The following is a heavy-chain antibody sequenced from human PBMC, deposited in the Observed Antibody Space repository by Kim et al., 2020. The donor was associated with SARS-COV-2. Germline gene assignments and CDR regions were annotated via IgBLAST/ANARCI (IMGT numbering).Heavy chain of an antibody. J-gene: IGHJ4*02. Sequence: GRGRLPISSDNAKNSLYLQMNSRRAEDTAVYYCARAGGDGSGYYPPTFDYWGQGTLVTVSS. V-gene: IGHV3-11*04. CDR3: ARAGGDGSGYYPPTFDY. D-gene: IGHD3-22*01.